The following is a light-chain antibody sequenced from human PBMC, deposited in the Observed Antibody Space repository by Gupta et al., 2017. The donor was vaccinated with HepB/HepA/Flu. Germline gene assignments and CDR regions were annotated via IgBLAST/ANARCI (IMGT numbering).Light chain of an antibody. J-gene: IGLJ2*01. CDR3: SSFTGSSTLAL. Sequence: QSALTQSASVSGSPGQSITISCTGTSSDVSWYQQHPGKAPKLMIYAVSIRPPRVSYPFAGSKSGDTASLTISELQVDDEADYYCSSFTGSSTLALFGGGTKVTVL. CDR2: AVS. CDR1: SSDV. V-gene: IGLV2-14*03.